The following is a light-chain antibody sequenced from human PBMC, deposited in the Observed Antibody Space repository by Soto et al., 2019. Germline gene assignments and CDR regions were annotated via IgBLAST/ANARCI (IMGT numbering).Light chain of an antibody. CDR3: SSSTSRSTL. CDR2: AVT. CDR1: SSDVGGYNY. J-gene: IGLJ1*01. Sequence: QSVLTQPAAVSGSPGQSVTISCTGTSSDVGGYNYGSWYQQHPGKAPKLMIYAVTDRPSGGASRFSGSKSGTAASLTISGLPAEDAADYYCSSSTSRSTLFGTGTKVTV. V-gene: IGLV2-14*01.